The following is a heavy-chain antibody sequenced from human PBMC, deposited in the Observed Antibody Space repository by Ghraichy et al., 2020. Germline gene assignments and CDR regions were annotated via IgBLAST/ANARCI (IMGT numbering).Heavy chain of an antibody. D-gene: IGHD6-19*01. V-gene: IGHV3-21*01. CDR1: GFTFSSYS. CDR3: AREWLSAFDI. Sequence: LSLTCAASGFTFSSYSMNWVRQAPGKGLEWVSSISSSSSYIYYADSVKGRFTISRDNAKNSLYLQMNSLRAEDTAVYYCAREWLSAFDIWGQGTMVTVSS. CDR2: ISSSSSYI. J-gene: IGHJ3*02.